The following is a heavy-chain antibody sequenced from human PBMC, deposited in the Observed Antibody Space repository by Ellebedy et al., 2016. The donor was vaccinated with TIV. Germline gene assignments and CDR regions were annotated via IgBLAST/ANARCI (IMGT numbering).Heavy chain of an antibody. V-gene: IGHV4-59*08. D-gene: IGHD3/OR15-3a*01. CDR1: GGSMSNFY. CDR3: ARHWGTGYSYYFDY. CDR2: IYYSGRT. Sequence: MPPETLSLTCAVSGGSMSNFYWSWIRQPPGKGLEWIGYIYYSGRTDYNPSLKSRVTISVDTSKKQFSLNLSSVTAADTAVYYCARHWGTGYSYYFDYWGQGTLVTVSS. J-gene: IGHJ4*02.